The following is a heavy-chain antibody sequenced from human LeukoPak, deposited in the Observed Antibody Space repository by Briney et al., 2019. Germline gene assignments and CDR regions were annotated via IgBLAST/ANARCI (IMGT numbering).Heavy chain of an antibody. J-gene: IGHJ6*02. D-gene: IGHD3-3*01. CDR2: IYYSGST. V-gene: IGHV4-39*01. CDR1: GFTFSSYA. Sequence: GSLRLSCAASGFTFSSYAMSWVRQAPGKGLEWIGSIYYSGSTYYNPSLKSRVTISVDTSKNQFSLKLSSVTAADTAVYYCASYYDLYGMDVWGQGTTVTVSS. CDR3: ASYYDLYGMDV.